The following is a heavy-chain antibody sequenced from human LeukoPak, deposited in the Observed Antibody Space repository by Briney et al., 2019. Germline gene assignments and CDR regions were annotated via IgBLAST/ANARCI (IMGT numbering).Heavy chain of an antibody. J-gene: IGHJ5*02. V-gene: IGHV4-39*01. CDR3: ARHGWSGYGQSWFDP. CDR2: IYDSGST. CDR1: GGSIRSSYYY. D-gene: IGHD3-3*01. Sequence: SETLSLTCTVSGGSIRSSYYYWGWIRQPPGKGLEWIGSIYDSGSTYYNPSLKSRVTISVDTSKNQFSLKLNSVTAADTAVYYCARHGWSGYGQSWFDPWGQGTLVTVSS.